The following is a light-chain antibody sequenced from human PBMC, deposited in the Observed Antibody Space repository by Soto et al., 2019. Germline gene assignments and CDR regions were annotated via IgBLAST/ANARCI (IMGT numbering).Light chain of an antibody. CDR1: QSISTW. CDR2: DAS. Sequence: DIQMTQSPFTLSASVGDRVTITCRASQSISTWLAWYQQQPGKAPKLLLYDASSLEGGAPPRFSGSGSGTEFTLTISSLQPDDFATYYCQQYNSYSLTFGQGTKVEI. CDR3: QQYNSYSLT. V-gene: IGKV1-5*01. J-gene: IGKJ1*01.